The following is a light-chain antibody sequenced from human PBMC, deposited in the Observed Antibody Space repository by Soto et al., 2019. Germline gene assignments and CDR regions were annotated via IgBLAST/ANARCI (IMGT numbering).Light chain of an antibody. V-gene: IGKV3-20*01. Sequence: EIVLTQSPGTLSLSPGERATLSCRASQSVSSSYLAWYQQKPGQAPSLLIYGASSRATGIPDRFSGSGSGTDFTLTISRLEPEDFAVYYGQQYGSSPQTFGGGTKVEIK. CDR1: QSVSSSY. J-gene: IGKJ4*01. CDR2: GAS. CDR3: QQYGSSPQT.